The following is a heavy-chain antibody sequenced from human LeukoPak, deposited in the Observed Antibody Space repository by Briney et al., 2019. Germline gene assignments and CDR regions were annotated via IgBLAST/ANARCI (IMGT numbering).Heavy chain of an antibody. CDR1: GGSISTTNYY. Sequence: PSDTLSLTCTVSGGSISTTNYYWGWIRQPPGKGLEWIGTLFYSGSTFYNSSLKSRVTISADTSKNQFSLKLRYVTASDTAVYYCTNAQNRFYFDYWGQGTLVTVSS. CDR2: LFYSGST. V-gene: IGHV4-39*01. CDR3: TNAQNRFYFDY. J-gene: IGHJ4*02.